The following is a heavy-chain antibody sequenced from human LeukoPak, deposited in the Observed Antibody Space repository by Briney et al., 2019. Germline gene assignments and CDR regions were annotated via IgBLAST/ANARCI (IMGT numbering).Heavy chain of an antibody. V-gene: IGHV4-34*01. CDR3: ARGSAGPAQSKSYYYYYMDV. CDR2: INHSGST. D-gene: IGHD4-11*01. J-gene: IGHJ6*03. CDR1: GGSFSGYY. Sequence: SETLSLTCAVYGGSFSGYYWSWIRQPPGKGLEWIGEINHSGSTNYNPSLKSRVTISVDTSKNQFSLKLSSVTAADTAVYYCARGSAGPAQSKSYYYYYMDVWGKGTTVTVSS.